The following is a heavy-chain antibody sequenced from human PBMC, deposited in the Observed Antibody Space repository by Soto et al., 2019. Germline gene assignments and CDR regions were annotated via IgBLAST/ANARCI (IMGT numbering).Heavy chain of an antibody. CDR2: IYPGDSDT. D-gene: IGHD3-9*01. CDR3: ARHIHGDI. J-gene: IGHJ4*02. CDR1: GYTFSSYW. Sequence: GESLKISCKGSGYTFSSYWIGWVRQMPGKGLEWMGIIYPGDSDTRYSPSFQGQVTISADKSINSAYLRWSSLKASDTAIYYCARHIHGDIWGQGTLVTVSS. V-gene: IGHV5-51*01.